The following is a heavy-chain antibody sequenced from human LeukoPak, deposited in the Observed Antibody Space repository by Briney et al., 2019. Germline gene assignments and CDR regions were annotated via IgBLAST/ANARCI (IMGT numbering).Heavy chain of an antibody. CDR2: INPNSGGT. CDR1: GYTFTGYY. D-gene: IGHD3-3*01. Sequence: ASVKVSCKASGYTFTGYYIHWVRQAPGQGLEWMGWINPNSGGTTYAQKFQGRVTMTRDTSISTAYMDLSRLTSDDTAVYYCARNIRSYDFWSGPINWFDPWGKGATVTVSS. J-gene: IGHJ5*01. CDR3: ARNIRSYDFWSGPINWFDP. V-gene: IGHV1-2*02.